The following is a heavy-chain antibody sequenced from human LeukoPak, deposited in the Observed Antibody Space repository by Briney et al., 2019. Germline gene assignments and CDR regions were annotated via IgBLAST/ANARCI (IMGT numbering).Heavy chain of an antibody. CDR2: ISGSGGST. D-gene: IGHD6-19*01. CDR3: AKDLRYSSGWYDHLSYFDY. Sequence: GGSLRLPCAASGFTFSTYAMSWVRQAPGKGLEWVSAISGSGGSTYYADSVKGRFTISRDNSKNTLYLQMNSLRAEDTAVYYCAKDLRYSSGWYDHLSYFDYWGQGTLVTVSS. CDR1: GFTFSTYA. V-gene: IGHV3-23*01. J-gene: IGHJ4*02.